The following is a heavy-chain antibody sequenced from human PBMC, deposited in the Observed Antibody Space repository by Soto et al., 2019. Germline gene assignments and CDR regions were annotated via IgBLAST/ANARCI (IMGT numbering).Heavy chain of an antibody. J-gene: IGHJ3*02. CDR1: GGSISSSSYY. CDR3: ASQKGDIVLRVYDLDACDI. V-gene: IGHV4-39*01. D-gene: IGHD2-8*01. Sequence: SETLSLTCTVSGGSISSSSYYWGWILQPPGKGLEWIGSIYYSGSTYYNPSLKSRVTISVDTSKNQFSLKLSSVTAADTAVYYCASQKGDIVLRVYDLDACDIWGQGTMGTVSS. CDR2: IYYSGST.